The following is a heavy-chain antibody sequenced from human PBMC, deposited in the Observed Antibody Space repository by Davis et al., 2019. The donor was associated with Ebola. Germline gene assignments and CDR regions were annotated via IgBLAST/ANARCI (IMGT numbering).Heavy chain of an antibody. CDR2: MSYDGSYK. V-gene: IGHV3-30*04. Sequence: GESLKISCAASGFTFSNYAMHWVRQAPGKGLEWVAVMSYDGSYKYYADSVKGRFTISRDNSQNTVYLQMNSLRAEDTAVYYCAAYGGSVGWSFGFWGQGTMVTVSS. CDR1: GFTFSNYA. CDR3: AAYGGSVGWSFGF. D-gene: IGHD4-23*01. J-gene: IGHJ3*01.